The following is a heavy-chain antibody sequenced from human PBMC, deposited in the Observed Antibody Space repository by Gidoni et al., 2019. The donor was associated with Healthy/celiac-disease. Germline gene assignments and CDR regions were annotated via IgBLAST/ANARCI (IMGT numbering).Heavy chain of an antibody. CDR1: GFTFSSYG. V-gene: IGHV3-33*01. Sequence: QVQLVESGGGVVQPGRSLRLSWAASGFTFSSYGMHWVRQAPGKGLEWVAVIWYDGSNKYYADSVKGRFTISRDNSKNTLYLQMNSLRAEDTAVYYCARDLEAAADYWGQGTLVTVSS. CDR3: ARDLEAAADY. D-gene: IGHD6-13*01. CDR2: IWYDGSNK. J-gene: IGHJ4*02.